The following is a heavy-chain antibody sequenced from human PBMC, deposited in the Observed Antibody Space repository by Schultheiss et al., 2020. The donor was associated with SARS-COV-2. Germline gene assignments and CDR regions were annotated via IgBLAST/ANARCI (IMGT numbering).Heavy chain of an antibody. CDR3: AKDAGYSSSPSLDY. CDR2: INPNSGGT. J-gene: IGHJ4*02. CDR1: GYTFTGYY. Sequence: ASVKVSCKASGYTFTGYYMHWVRQAPGQGLEWMGWINPNSGGTNYAQKFQGRVTMTRDTSISTAYMELSRLRSDDTAVYYCAKDAGYSSSPSLDYWGQGTLVTVSS. V-gene: IGHV1-2*02. D-gene: IGHD6-6*01.